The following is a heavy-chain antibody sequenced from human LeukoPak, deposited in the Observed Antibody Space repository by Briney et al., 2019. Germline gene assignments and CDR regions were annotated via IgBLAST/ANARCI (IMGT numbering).Heavy chain of an antibody. J-gene: IGHJ4*02. CDR2: INQSGST. CDR1: GGSFSDYD. Sequence: PSETLSLTCAVSGGSFSDYDWSWIRQPPGKGLEWIGEINQSGSTNDNPSLKSRVTISVDTSKNQFSLKLTSVTAADTAVYYCARCDYLAFDSWGQGTLVTVSS. V-gene: IGHV4-34*01. CDR3: ARCDYLAFDS. D-gene: IGHD4-17*01.